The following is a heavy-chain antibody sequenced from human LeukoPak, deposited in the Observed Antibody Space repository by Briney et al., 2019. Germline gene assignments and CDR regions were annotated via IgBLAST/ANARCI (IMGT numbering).Heavy chain of an antibody. Sequence: SETLSLTCTVSGGSISSSSYYWGWIRQPPGKGLECIGSIYYSGSTYYNPSLKSRVTISVDTSKNQFSLKLSSVTAADTAVYYCARGGRDGYKNKYYFDYWGQGTLVTVSS. D-gene: IGHD5-24*01. CDR3: ARGGRDGYKNKYYFDY. V-gene: IGHV4-39*07. CDR1: GGSISSSSYY. J-gene: IGHJ4*02. CDR2: IYYSGST.